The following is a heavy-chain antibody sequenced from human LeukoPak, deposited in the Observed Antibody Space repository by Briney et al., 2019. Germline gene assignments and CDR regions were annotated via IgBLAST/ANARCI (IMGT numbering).Heavy chain of an antibody. J-gene: IGHJ4*02. CDR2: IYYTGST. CDR3: ARLRGNYFPDF. D-gene: IGHD2/OR15-2a*01. V-gene: IGHV4-59*13. CDR1: GVSISGYY. Sequence: PSETLSLTCTVSGVSISGYYWTLIRQPPGKGLEGVAYIYYTGSTNYNPSLESQLTLSVDTSKNPFSLRLRSVAAPDTAVYYCARLRGNYFPDFWGQGTLVTVSS.